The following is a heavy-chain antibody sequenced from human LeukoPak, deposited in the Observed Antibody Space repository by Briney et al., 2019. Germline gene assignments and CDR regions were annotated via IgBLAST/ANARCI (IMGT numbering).Heavy chain of an antibody. CDR3: AKGPLYYYDSSGPIPFRH. V-gene: IGHV3-23*01. J-gene: IGHJ1*01. Sequence: GGSLRLSCAASGFTFSSYAMSWVRQAPGKGLEWVSAISGSGGSTYYADSVKGRFTISRDNSKNTLYLQMNSLRAEDTAVYYCAKGPLYYYDSSGPIPFRHWGQGTLVTVSS. D-gene: IGHD3-22*01. CDR1: GFTFSSYA. CDR2: ISGSGGST.